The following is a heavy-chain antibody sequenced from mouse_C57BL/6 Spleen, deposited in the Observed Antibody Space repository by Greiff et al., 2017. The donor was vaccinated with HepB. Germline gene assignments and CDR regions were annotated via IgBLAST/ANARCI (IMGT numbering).Heavy chain of an antibody. CDR2: INPSNGGT. CDR1: GSTFTSYW. CDR3: ARWDGDYWYFDV. V-gene: IGHV1-53*01. J-gene: IGHJ1*03. Sequence: QVQLQQPGTELVKPGASVKLSCKASGSTFTSYWMHWVKQRPGQGLEWIGNINPSNGGTNYNEKFKSKATLTVDKSSSTANMQLSSLTSEDSAVYYCARWDGDYWYFDVWGTGTTVTVSS. D-gene: IGHD2-13*01.